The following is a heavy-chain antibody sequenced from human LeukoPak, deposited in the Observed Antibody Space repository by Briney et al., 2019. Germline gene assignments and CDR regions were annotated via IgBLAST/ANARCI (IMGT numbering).Heavy chain of an antibody. Sequence: GGSLRLSCAASGFTFSSYAMSWVRQAPGKGLEWVSAISGSGGSTYYADSVKGRFTISRDNAKNTLYLQMNSLRAEDTAVYYCARVLDYYDSSGLGYWGQGTLVTVSS. J-gene: IGHJ4*02. CDR3: ARVLDYYDSSGLGY. D-gene: IGHD3-22*01. CDR1: GFTFSSYA. CDR2: ISGSGGST. V-gene: IGHV3-23*01.